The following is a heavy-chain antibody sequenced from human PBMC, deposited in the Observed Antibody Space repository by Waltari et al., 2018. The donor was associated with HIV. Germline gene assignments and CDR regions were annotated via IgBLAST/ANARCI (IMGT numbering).Heavy chain of an antibody. V-gene: IGHV4-4*02. CDR2: IYQSGSP. CDR1: GGSISSSNW. J-gene: IGHJ4*02. Sequence: QVQLQESGPGLVKPSGTLSLTCAVSGGSISSSNWWSWVRQPPGKGLEWIGEIYQSGSPTSNPSLKSRLTISVDKSKNQFSLKLSSGTAADTAVYYCARDHYYGSGSYYISRYFDYWGQGTLVTVSS. CDR3: ARDHYYGSGSYYISRYFDY. D-gene: IGHD3-10*01.